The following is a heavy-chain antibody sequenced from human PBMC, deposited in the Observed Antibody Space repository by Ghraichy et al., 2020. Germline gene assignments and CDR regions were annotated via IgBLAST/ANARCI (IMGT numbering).Heavy chain of an antibody. CDR2: ISYDGSNK. D-gene: IGHD2-15*01. J-gene: IGHJ2*01. Sequence: GGSLRLSCAASGFTFSSYAMHWVRQAPGKGLEWVAVISYDGSNKYYADSVKGRFTISRDNSKNTLYLQMNSLRAEDTAVYYCAREARRYCSGGSCHNWYFDLWGRGTLVTVSS. CDR1: GFTFSSYA. CDR3: AREARRYCSGGSCHNWYFDL. V-gene: IGHV3-30*04.